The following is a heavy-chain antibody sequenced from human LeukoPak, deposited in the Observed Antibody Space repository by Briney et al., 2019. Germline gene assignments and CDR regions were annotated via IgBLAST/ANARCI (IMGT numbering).Heavy chain of an antibody. J-gene: IGHJ5*02. CDR2: ITPKSGGT. CDR1: GYTFTGYY. CDR3: ARVPTDCSSTSCPYNWFDP. V-gene: IGHV1-2*02. D-gene: IGHD2-2*01. Sequence: ASVKVSCKASGYTFTGYYMHWVRQAPGQGLEWMGWITPKSGGTDYAQKFQGRVTMTRDTSISTAYMELSSLRSEDTAVYYCARVPTDCSSTSCPYNWFDPWGQGTLVTVSS.